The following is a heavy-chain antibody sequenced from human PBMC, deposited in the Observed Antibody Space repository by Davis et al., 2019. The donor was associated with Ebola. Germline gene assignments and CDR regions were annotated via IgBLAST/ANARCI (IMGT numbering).Heavy chain of an antibody. J-gene: IGHJ6*02. V-gene: IGHV5-51*01. CDR2: IYPGDSDT. CDR1: GYDFINYW. CDR3: ARCDRYYYYGMDV. Sequence: GESLKISCQGSGYDFINYWIGWVRQMPGKSLEWMGIIYPGDSDTRYSPSFQGQVTISADKSISTAYLQWSSLKASDTAMYYCARCDRYYYYGMDVWGQGTTVTVSS. D-gene: IGHD2-21*01.